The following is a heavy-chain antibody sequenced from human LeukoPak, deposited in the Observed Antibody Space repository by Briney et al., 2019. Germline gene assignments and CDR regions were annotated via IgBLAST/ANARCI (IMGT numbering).Heavy chain of an antibody. J-gene: IGHJ5*02. Sequence: GGSLRLSCAASGFTFSIYDMNWVRQAPGKGLEWVSAISGSGAKTYYADSVKGRFTISRDNSRNTLYLQMNSLRAEDTAVYYCAVGHSQSKDYDFWSGSFDHWGQGTLVTVSS. D-gene: IGHD3-3*01. CDR3: AVGHSQSKDYDFWSGSFDH. CDR1: GFTFSIYD. CDR2: ISGSGAKT. V-gene: IGHV3-23*01.